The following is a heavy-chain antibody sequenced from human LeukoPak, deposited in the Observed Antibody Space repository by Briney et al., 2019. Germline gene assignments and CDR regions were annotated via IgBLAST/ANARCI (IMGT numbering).Heavy chain of an antibody. J-gene: IGHJ4*02. D-gene: IGHD3-22*01. CDR1: GFTVSSNY. CDR2: IYGGGST. CDR3: ARAKYYYDSSGYYYAYYFDY. Sequence: GGSLRLSCAASGFTVSSNYMSWVRQAPGKGLEWVSVIYGGGSTYYADSVKGRFTISRDNSKNTLYLQMNSLRAEDTAVYYCARAKYYYDSSGYYYAYYFDYWGQGTLVTVSS. V-gene: IGHV3-53*01.